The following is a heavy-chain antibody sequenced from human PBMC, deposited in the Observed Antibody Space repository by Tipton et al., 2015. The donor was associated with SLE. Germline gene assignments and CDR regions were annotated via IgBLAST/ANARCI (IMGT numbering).Heavy chain of an antibody. CDR2: ISSSGSTI. CDR3: ARDRTFYSNYDADFDY. Sequence: QLVQSGGGLVKPGGSLRLSCAASGFTFSDYYMSWIRQAPGKGLEWVSYISSSGSTIYYADSVKGRFTISRDNAKNSLYLQMNSLRAEDTAVYYCARDRTFYSNYDADFDYWGQGTLVTVSS. J-gene: IGHJ4*02. D-gene: IGHD4-11*01. V-gene: IGHV3-11*04. CDR1: GFTFSDYY.